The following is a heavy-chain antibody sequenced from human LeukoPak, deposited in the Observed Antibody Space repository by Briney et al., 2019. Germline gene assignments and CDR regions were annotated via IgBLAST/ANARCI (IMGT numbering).Heavy chain of an antibody. D-gene: IGHD3-9*01. J-gene: IGHJ4*02. CDR2: IYHSGST. CDR1: GGSISSSNW. Sequence: SGTLSLTCAVSGGSISSSNWWSGVRQPPGKGLEWIGEIYHSGSTNYNPSLKSRVTISVDKSKNQFSLKLSSVTAADTAVYYCAREDDILTGYYFSRRGGFDYWGQGTLVTVSS. CDR3: AREDDILTGYYFSRRGGFDY. V-gene: IGHV4-4*02.